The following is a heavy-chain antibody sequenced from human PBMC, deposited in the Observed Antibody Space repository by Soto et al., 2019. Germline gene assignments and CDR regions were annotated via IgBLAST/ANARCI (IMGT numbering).Heavy chain of an antibody. CDR1: GGSFSGYY. V-gene: IGHV4-34*01. CDR3: ARDRRLITLVRGVSLWFDP. J-gene: IGHJ5*02. Sequence: QVQLQQWGAGLLKPSETLSLTCAVYGGSFSGYYWSWIRQPPGKGLEWIGEINHSGSTNYNPSLKRLFTISVATSKNQFSLNLSSVTAADTAVYYCARDRRLITLVRGVSLWFDPWGQGTLVTVSS. D-gene: IGHD3-10*01. CDR2: INHSGST.